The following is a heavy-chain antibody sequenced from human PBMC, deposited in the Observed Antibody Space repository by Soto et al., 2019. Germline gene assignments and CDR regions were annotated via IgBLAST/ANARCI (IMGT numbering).Heavy chain of an antibody. CDR1: GFSLTTSGVG. V-gene: IGHV2-5*02. J-gene: IGHJ5*02. D-gene: IGHD6-13*01. CDR2: IYWDDEK. CDR3: APRIAGAPHRNNNWFDP. Sequence: QITLKESGPTLVKPTQTLTLTCTFSGFSLTTSGVGVGWFRQPPGKALEWVALIYWDDEKRYSPSLKSRLTITKDTFNNQVVLTMTNMDLVDTATYYCAPRIAGAPHRNNNWFDPWGQGTLVTVSS.